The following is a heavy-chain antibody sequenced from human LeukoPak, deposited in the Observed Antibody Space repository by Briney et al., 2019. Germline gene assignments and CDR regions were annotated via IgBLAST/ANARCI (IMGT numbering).Heavy chain of an antibody. CDR3: ARFGGNYYYYYYMDV. Sequence: GGSLRLSCAASGFTFSSYSMNWVRQAPGKGLEWISYISSSSSTIYYADSVKGRFTISRDNAKNSLYLQMNSLRAEDTAVYYCARFGGNYYYYYYMDVWGKGTTVTVSS. D-gene: IGHD3-10*01. J-gene: IGHJ6*03. V-gene: IGHV3-48*01. CDR1: GFTFSSYS. CDR2: ISSSSSTI.